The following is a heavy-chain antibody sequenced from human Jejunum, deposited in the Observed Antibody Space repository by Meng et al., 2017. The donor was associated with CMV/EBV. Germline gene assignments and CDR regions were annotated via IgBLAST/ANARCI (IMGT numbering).Heavy chain of an antibody. J-gene: IGHJ4*02. CDR3: ARICVTGSACYSFDY. V-gene: IGHV3-7*01. CDR1: FPFSAYW. Sequence: FPFSAYWVCWVRQAPGKGLEWVAKIRQDGSEKHYVDSVRGRFTISRDNAKDSLNLQMTSLRAEDTAVYYCARICVTGSACYSFDYWGQGTLVTVSS. CDR2: IRQDGSEK. D-gene: IGHD1-14*01.